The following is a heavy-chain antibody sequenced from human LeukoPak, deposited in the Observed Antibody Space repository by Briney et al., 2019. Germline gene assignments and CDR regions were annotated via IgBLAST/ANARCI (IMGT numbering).Heavy chain of an antibody. V-gene: IGHV3-23*01. Sequence: GGSLRLSCSASGFTFSSYAMSWVRQAPGKGLEWVSAISGSGGSTYYADSVKGRFTISRDNSKNSLYLQMNSLRTEDTALYYCAKGRSGYYYDSSGPAGAFDIWGQGTMVTVSS. CDR1: GFTFSSYA. J-gene: IGHJ3*02. CDR3: AKGRSGYYYDSSGPAGAFDI. CDR2: ISGSGGST. D-gene: IGHD3-22*01.